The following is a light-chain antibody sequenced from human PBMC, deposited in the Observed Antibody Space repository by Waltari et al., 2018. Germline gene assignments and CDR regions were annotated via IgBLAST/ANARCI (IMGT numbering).Light chain of an antibody. CDR1: QSDLYSSNNKNY. V-gene: IGKV4-1*01. CDR2: WAS. CDR3: QQYYSTPPT. J-gene: IGKJ3*01. Sequence: DIVMTQSPDSLAVSLGERATINCKSSQSDLYSSNNKNYLAWYQQKPGQTPKLLIYWASTRESGVPDRFSGSGSGTDFTLTISSLQAEDVAVYYCQQYYSTPPTFGPGTKVDMK.